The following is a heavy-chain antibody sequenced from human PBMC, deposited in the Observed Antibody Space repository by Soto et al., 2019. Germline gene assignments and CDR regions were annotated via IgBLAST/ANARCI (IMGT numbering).Heavy chain of an antibody. J-gene: IGHJ2*01. V-gene: IGHV3-74*01. CDR2: IKTDGSII. CDR3: ASVRQGAWYFDL. Sequence: EVQLVESGGGLVQPGGSLRLSCAASGFSFSSYWMHWVSQAPGKGLVWVSRIKTDGSIITYAASVKGRFTISRDNAKNTLYLQMHTLRAEDTAVYYCASVRQGAWYFDLWGRGTLVSVSA. D-gene: IGHD3-16*01. CDR1: GFSFSSYW.